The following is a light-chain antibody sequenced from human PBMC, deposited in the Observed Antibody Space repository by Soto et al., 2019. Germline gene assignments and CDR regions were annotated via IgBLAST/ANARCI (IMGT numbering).Light chain of an antibody. J-gene: IGKJ4*01. Sequence: DIQMTQSPSSLSASVGDRVTITCRASQGFNNYLAWYQQRPGKVPQLLVYSVSTLQPGVPSRFSGSGSGTDFTLTINSLQPEDVATYYCQKYDGVPLTLGGGTKVDSK. V-gene: IGKV1-27*01. CDR1: QGFNNY. CDR2: SVS. CDR3: QKYDGVPLT.